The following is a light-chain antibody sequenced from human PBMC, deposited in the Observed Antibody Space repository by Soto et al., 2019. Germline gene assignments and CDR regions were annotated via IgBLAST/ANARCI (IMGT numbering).Light chain of an antibody. Sequence: QSALTQPASVSGSPGQSITISCTGTSSDVGSHNLVSWYQQHPGQSPKLMIYEVTNRPLGTSNRFSASRSGNTASLTSSGLQAEDEADYYCCSSGGSRAVFGGGTQLTVL. CDR3: CSSGGSRAV. CDR1: SSDVGSHNL. J-gene: IGLJ7*01. CDR2: EVT. V-gene: IGLV2-23*02.